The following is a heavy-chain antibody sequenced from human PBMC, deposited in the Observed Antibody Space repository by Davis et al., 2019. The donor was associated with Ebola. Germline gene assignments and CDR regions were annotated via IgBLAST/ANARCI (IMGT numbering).Heavy chain of an antibody. CDR2: YYYTGST. V-gene: IGHV4-30-4*07. J-gene: IGHJ6*02. CDR1: GGFVSSGGYS. D-gene: IGHD1-1*01. Sequence: SETLSLTCAVSGGFVSSGGYSWSWIRQPPGKGLEWIGYYYYTGSTYYSPSLKSRVTISVDTSKNQFSLKLTSVTAADTAVYYCARHGNYYYYGMDVWGQGTTVTVSS. CDR3: ARHGNYYYYGMDV.